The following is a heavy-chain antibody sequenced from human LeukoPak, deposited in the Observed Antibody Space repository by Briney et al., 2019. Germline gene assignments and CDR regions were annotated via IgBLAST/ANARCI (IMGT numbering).Heavy chain of an antibody. V-gene: IGHV1-8*01. Sequence: GASVKVSCKASGYTFTSYDINWVRQATGQGLEWMGWMNPNSGNTGYAQKFQGRVTMTRNTSISTAYMELSSLRSEDTAVYYCARGRRGLRFSRLGNWFDPWGQGTLVTVSS. D-gene: IGHD5-12*01. J-gene: IGHJ5*02. CDR3: ARGRRGLRFSRLGNWFDP. CDR2: MNPNSGNT. CDR1: GYTFTSYD.